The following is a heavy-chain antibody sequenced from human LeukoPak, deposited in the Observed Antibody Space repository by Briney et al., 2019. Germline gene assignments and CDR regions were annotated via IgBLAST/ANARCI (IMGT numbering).Heavy chain of an antibody. D-gene: IGHD3-22*01. CDR1: GFTFSSHS. V-gene: IGHV3-21*04. J-gene: IGHJ4*02. Sequence: GGSLRLSCVASGFTFSSHSMNWVRQAPGKGLEWVSSISSGSDHIYYADSVKGRFTISRDNSKNTLFLQMNSLRAEDTAVYYCAIRNYFDSAGLDYWGQGTLVTVSS. CDR2: ISSGSDHI. CDR3: AIRNYFDSAGLDY.